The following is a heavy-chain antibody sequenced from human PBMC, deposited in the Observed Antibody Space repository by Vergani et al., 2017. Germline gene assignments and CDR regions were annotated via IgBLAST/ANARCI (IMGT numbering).Heavy chain of an antibody. J-gene: IGHJ4*02. CDR1: GGSISSGDYY. CDR3: ASAGRWSQGYFDY. D-gene: IGHD3-10*01. CDR2: IYYSGST. Sequence: QVQLQESGPGLVKPSQTLSLPCTVSGGSISSGDYYWSWIRQPPGKGLEWIGYIYYSGSTYYNPSLKSRVTISVDTSKNQFSLKLSSVTAADTAVYYCASAGRWSQGYFDYWGQGTLVTVSS. V-gene: IGHV4-30-4*08.